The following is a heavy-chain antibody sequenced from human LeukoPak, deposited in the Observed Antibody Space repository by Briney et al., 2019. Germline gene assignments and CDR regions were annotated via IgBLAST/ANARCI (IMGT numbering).Heavy chain of an antibody. CDR2: ISYDGSNK. J-gene: IGHJ3*02. D-gene: IGHD2-15*01. V-gene: IGHV3-30*18. CDR1: GFTFSSYG. Sequence: GRSLRLSCAASGFTFSSYGMHWVRQAPGKGLEWVAVISYDGSNKYYADSVKGRFTISRDNSKNTLYLQMNSLRAEDTAVYYCAKGDYCSGGSCYRNAFDIWGQGTMVTASS. CDR3: AKGDYCSGGSCYRNAFDI.